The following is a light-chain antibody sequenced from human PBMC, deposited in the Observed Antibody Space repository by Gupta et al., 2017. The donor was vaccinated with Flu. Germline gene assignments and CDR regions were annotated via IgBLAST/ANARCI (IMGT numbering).Light chain of an antibody. CDR3: QQYDTYWT. Sequence: VGNRVTITCRAKQSISSRLTWYQQKPGKAPKLLIYKASYLESGVPSRFSGSGSGTEFTLTSSSLQPDDFATYYCQQYDTYWTFGQGTKVEIQ. CDR2: KAS. CDR1: QSISSR. J-gene: IGKJ1*01. V-gene: IGKV1-5*03.